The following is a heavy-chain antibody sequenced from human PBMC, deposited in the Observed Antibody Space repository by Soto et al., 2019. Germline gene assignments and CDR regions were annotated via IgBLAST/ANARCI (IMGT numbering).Heavy chain of an antibody. D-gene: IGHD2-21*02. CDR1: GFPFAPST. CDR2: ISVSVGST. CDR3: AKRDVPHSTSNAYFYDH. Sequence: EVQLLQSGGGLVQPGGSLTLSCGVSGFPFAPSTMSWVRQAPGKGLEWVSTISVSVGSTYSADSVQGRFTVSSDISDNTLFLRMTSRTADDTAVYFCAKRDVPHSTSNAYFYDHWGRGVLVTVSS. J-gene: IGHJ4*02. V-gene: IGHV3-23*01.